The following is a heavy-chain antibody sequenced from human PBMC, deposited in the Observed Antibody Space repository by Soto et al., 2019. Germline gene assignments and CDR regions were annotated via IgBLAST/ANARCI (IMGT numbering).Heavy chain of an antibody. J-gene: IGHJ6*02. CDR2: MNPNSGNT. CDR1: GYTFTSYD. D-gene: IGHD3-9*01. Sequence: QVQLVQSGAEVKKPGASVKVSCKASGYTFTSYDINWVRQATGQGLEWMGWMNPNSGNTGYAQKFQGRVTMTRNTSIRTAYMELSSLRSEDTAVYYCARGRRGFDWLFHYYGMDVWGQGTTVTVSS. V-gene: IGHV1-8*01. CDR3: ARGRRGFDWLFHYYGMDV.